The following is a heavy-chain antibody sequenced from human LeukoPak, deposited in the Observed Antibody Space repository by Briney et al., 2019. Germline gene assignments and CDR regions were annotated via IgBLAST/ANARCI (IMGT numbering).Heavy chain of an antibody. J-gene: IGHJ6*02. V-gene: IGHV3-49*04. D-gene: IGHD4-11*01. Sequence: GRSLRLSCSGPGFTFGDYTLTWVRQAPGKGLEWVAFIIGKAYGGTTEYAASVKGRFTISRDDSKRVAYLQMNSLKTEDTGVYFCTRDRPSYSNYVGDYGMDVWGQGTAVTVSS. CDR1: GFTFGDYT. CDR2: IIGKAYGGTT. CDR3: TRDRPSYSNYVGDYGMDV.